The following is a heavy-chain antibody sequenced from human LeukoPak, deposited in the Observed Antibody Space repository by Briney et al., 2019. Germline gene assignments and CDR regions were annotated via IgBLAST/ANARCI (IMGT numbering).Heavy chain of an antibody. CDR2: INHSGST. D-gene: IGHD3-22*01. CDR1: GVSISSYY. CDR3: ARGRAYYDSSGYDY. J-gene: IGHJ4*02. Sequence: KTSETLSLTCTVSGVSISSYYWSWIRQPPGKGLEWIGEINHSGSTNYNPSLKSRVTISVDTSKNQFSLKLSSVTAAHPAVSYCARGRAYYDSSGYDYWGQGTLVTVSS. V-gene: IGHV4-34*01.